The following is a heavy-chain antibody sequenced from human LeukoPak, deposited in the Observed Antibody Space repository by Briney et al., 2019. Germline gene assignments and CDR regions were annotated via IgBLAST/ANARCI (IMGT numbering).Heavy chain of an antibody. Sequence: PGGSLRLSCAASGFTFDDYAMHWVRQAPGKGLEWVSGISWNSGSIGYADSVKGRFTTSRDNAKNSLYLQMNSLRAEDTALYYCAKDINYLDAFDIWGQGTMVTVSS. CDR2: ISWNSGSI. CDR1: GFTFDDYA. V-gene: IGHV3-9*01. J-gene: IGHJ3*02. D-gene: IGHD1-7*01. CDR3: AKDINYLDAFDI.